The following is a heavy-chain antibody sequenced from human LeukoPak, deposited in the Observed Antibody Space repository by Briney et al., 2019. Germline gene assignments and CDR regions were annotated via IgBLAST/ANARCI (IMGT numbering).Heavy chain of an antibody. CDR3: ARRYGSGTYYKY. V-gene: IGHV4-39*01. J-gene: IGHJ4*02. CDR1: GGSISSNNYY. D-gene: IGHD3-10*01. Sequence: SETLSLTCTVSGGSISSNNYYWGWIRQPPGKGLEWIGSIYYSGSAYYNPSLKSRVTISVDTSKNQFSLKLTSVTAADTAVYYCARRYGSGTYYKYWGQGTLVTVPS. CDR2: IYYSGSA.